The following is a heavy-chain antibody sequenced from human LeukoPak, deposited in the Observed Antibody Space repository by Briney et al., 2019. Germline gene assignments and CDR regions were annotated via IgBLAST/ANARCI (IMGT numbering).Heavy chain of an antibody. CDR3: AKAPVLRYFDWRSDDFDY. CDR2: ISGSGGST. D-gene: IGHD3-9*01. Sequence: GGSLRLSCAASGFTFSSYAMSWVRQAPGKGLEWDSAISGSGGSTYYADSVKGRFTISRDNSKNTLYLQMNSLRAEDTAVYYCAKAPVLRYFDWRSDDFDYWGQGTLVTVSS. V-gene: IGHV3-23*01. J-gene: IGHJ4*02. CDR1: GFTFSSYA.